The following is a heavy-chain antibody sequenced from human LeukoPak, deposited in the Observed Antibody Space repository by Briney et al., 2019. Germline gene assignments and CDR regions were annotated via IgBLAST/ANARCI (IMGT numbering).Heavy chain of an antibody. CDR2: ISRRSRHV. CDR3: VRDLLGSGSTTAYLYH. D-gene: IGHD3-10*01. CDR1: GFTFSSYA. J-gene: IGHJ1*01. V-gene: IGHV3-21*01. Sequence: GGSLRLSCAASGFTFSSYAMSWVRQAPGKGLEWVSAISRRSRHVYYAGSVKGRFTISRDDARNSLYLQMNSLRAEDMAVYFCVRDLLGSGSTTAYLYHWGQGTLVTVSS.